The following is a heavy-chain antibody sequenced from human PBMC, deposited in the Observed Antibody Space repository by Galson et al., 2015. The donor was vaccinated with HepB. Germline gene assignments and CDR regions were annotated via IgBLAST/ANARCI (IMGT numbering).Heavy chain of an antibody. V-gene: IGHV6-1*01. D-gene: IGHD1-26*01. CDR1: GDSVSSNSAA. Sequence: CAISGDSVSSNSAAWNWIRQSPSRGLEWLGRTYYRSKWYNDYAVSVKSRITINPDTSKNQFSLQLNSVTPEDTAVYYCAREVASVREWAEGFDIWGQGTMVTVSS. CDR2: TYYRSKWYN. CDR3: AREVASVREWAEGFDI. J-gene: IGHJ3*02.